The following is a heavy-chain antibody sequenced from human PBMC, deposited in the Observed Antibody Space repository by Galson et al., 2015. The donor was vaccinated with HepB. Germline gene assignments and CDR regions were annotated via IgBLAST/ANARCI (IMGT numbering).Heavy chain of an antibody. CDR1: GFTFRSYW. Sequence: SLRLSCAASGFTFRSYWVSWVRQAPGKGLEWVANIKQDGSEKYYVDSVKGRFTISRDNARNSLYLQINSLRAEDTAIYYCTRGQTTSEYWGQGTLVTVSS. CDR3: TRGQTTSEY. D-gene: IGHD4-11*01. J-gene: IGHJ4*02. CDR2: IKQDGSEK. V-gene: IGHV3-7*01.